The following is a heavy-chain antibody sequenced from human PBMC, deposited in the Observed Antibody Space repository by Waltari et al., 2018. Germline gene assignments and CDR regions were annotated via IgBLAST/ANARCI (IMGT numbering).Heavy chain of an antibody. CDR3: ARGGITIFGVVITDYYYYGMDV. J-gene: IGHJ6*02. D-gene: IGHD3-3*01. CDR1: GGSISSSNW. V-gene: IGHV4-4*02. Sequence: QVQLQESGPGLVKPSGTLSLTCAVSGGSISSSNWWSWVRQPPGKGLEWIGEIYHSGSTNYNPSLKSRVTISVDKPKNQFSLKLSSVTAADTAVYYCARGGITIFGVVITDYYYYGMDVWGQGTTVTVSS. CDR2: IYHSGST.